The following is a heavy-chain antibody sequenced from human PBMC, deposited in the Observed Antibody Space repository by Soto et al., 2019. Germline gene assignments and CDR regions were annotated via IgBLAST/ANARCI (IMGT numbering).Heavy chain of an antibody. CDR3: ARTLHSYGYPTPLDY. Sequence: QVQLVESGGGVVQPGRSLRLSCAASGFTFSSYAMHWVRQAPGKGLEWVAVISDDGSNKYYADSVKGRFSISRDNSKNTLYLQMNRLRAEDTAVYYSARTLHSYGYPTPLDYWGQGTLVTVSS. CDR1: GFTFSSYA. J-gene: IGHJ4*02. CDR2: ISDDGSNK. V-gene: IGHV3-30-3*01. D-gene: IGHD5-18*01.